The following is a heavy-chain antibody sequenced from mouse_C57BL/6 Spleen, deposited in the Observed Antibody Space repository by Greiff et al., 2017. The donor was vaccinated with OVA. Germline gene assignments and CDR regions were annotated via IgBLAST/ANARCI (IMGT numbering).Heavy chain of an antibody. D-gene: IGHD1-2*01. Sequence: VQLQQPGTELVKPGASVKLSCKASGYTFTSYWMHWVKQRPGQGLEWIGNINPSNGGTNYNEKCKSKATLTVDNSSSTAYMQLSSLTAEDSAVYYCARPITTGRYFDVWGTGTTVTVSS. CDR3: ARPITTGRYFDV. J-gene: IGHJ1*03. CDR2: INPSNGGT. CDR1: GYTFTSYW. V-gene: IGHV1-53*01.